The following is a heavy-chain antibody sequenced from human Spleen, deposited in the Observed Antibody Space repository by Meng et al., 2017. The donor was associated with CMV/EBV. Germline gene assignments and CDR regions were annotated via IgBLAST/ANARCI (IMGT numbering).Heavy chain of an antibody. CDR1: GYTFTAYY. CDR2: INPFSGGT. J-gene: IGHJ4*02. D-gene: IGHD4-23*01. CDR3: ARDLPGATEVTPWAAY. Sequence: GYTFTAYYIHWVRQAPGQGLEWMGWINPFSGGTNYAQKFQGRVTMTRDTSISTAYMELSRLRSDDTAVYYCARDLPGATEVTPWAAYWGQGTLVTVSS. V-gene: IGHV1-2*02.